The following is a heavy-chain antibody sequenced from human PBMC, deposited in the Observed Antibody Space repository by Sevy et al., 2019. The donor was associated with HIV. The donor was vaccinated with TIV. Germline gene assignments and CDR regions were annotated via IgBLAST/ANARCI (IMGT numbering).Heavy chain of an antibody. Sequence: GGSLRLSCAASGFSFSTHGMHWVRQAPGKGLEWVAVISFDGSVKYYSESVKGRFTISGDNSKNRLLLQMSSLRAEDTAVYYCARDEGYSTVWYPGYWGQGTLVTVS. CDR1: GFSFSTHG. J-gene: IGHJ4*02. V-gene: IGHV3-30*03. D-gene: IGHD6-19*01. CDR3: ARDEGYSTVWYPGY. CDR2: ISFDGSVK.